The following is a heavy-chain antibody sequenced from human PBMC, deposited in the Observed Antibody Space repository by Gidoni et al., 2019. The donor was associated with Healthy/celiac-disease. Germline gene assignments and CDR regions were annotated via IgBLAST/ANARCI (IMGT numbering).Heavy chain of an antibody. V-gene: IGHV4-34*01. Sequence: QVQLQQWGAGLLKPSETLSLTCAVYGGSFSGYYWSWIRQPPGKGLEWIGEINHSGSTTYNPSLKSRVTISVDTSKNQFSLKLSSVTAADTAVYYCARRGVGATNFDYWGQGTLVTVSS. CDR3: ARRGVGATNFDY. J-gene: IGHJ4*02. CDR2: INHSGST. D-gene: IGHD1-26*01. CDR1: GGSFSGYY.